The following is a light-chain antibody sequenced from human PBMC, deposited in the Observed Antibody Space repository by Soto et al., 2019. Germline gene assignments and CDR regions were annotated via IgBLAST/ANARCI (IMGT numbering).Light chain of an antibody. Sequence: ELVLTQSPVTLSLSPVERATLSCRASQSFNSSYLAWYQQKPGQTPRLLMYGAATRPTGIPARFSGSGSGTEFTLTIISLQSEDSAVYYCQQYNDWPLTFGGGTRWIS. V-gene: IGKV3D-15*01. CDR2: GAA. CDR3: QQYNDWPLT. J-gene: IGKJ4*01. CDR1: QSFNSSY.